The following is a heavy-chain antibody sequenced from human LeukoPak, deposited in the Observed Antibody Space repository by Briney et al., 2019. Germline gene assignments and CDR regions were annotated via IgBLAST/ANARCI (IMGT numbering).Heavy chain of an antibody. J-gene: IGHJ1*01. CDR1: GGSFSGYY. CDR2: INHSGST. CDR3: ARGRLGGDNHRDFQH. D-gene: IGHD4-17*01. V-gene: IGHV4-34*01. Sequence: PSETLSLTCTVYGGSFSGYYWSWIRQPPGKGLEWIGEINHSGSTNYNPSLKSRVTMSVDTSKKQFSLKLSSVTAADTAVYYCARGRLGGDNHRDFQHWGQGTLVTVSS.